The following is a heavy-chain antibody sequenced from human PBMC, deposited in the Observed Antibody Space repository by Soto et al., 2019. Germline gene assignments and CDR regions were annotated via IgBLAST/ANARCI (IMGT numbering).Heavy chain of an antibody. D-gene: IGHD2-15*01. J-gene: IGHJ3*02. Sequence: PSETLSLTCTVSGGSISSYYWSWIRQPPGKGLEWIGYIYYSGSTDYDPSLKSRVTISVDTSKNQFSLKLSSVTAADTAVYYCARKVVTPQAAFDIWGQGTMVTVSS. V-gene: IGHV4-59*01. CDR2: IYYSGST. CDR1: GGSISSYY. CDR3: ARKVVTPQAAFDI.